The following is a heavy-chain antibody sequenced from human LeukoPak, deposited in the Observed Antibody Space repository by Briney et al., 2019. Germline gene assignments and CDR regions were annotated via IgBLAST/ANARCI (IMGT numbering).Heavy chain of an antibody. CDR3: ATGINYNSGWYGSFDS. Sequence: GASVKVSCKASGYTFTDYYIHWVRQAPGQGLEWIGWIYPNTGGTNYPQQFEGRITMTRDTSISTAYMELTRLRFDDTVVYYCATGINYNSGWYGSFDSWGQGSLVTVSS. CDR2: IYPNTGGT. D-gene: IGHD6-19*01. CDR1: GYTFTDYY. J-gene: IGHJ4*02. V-gene: IGHV1-2*02.